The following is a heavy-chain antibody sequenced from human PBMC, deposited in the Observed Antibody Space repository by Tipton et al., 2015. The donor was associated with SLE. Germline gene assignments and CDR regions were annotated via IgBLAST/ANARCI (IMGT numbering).Heavy chain of an antibody. CDR1: GLTFSSYW. Sequence: SLRLSCAASGLTFSSYWMSWVRQAPGKGLEWVANIKQDGSEKYYVDSVKGRFTISRDNAKNSLYLQMNSLRAEDTAVYYCARRITYYYYMDVWGKGTTVTVSS. CDR3: ARRITYYYYMDV. J-gene: IGHJ6*03. CDR2: IKQDGSEK. V-gene: IGHV3-7*01.